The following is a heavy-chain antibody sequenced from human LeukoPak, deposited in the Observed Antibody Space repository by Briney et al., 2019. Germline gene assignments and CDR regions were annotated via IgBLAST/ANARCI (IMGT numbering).Heavy chain of an antibody. J-gene: IGHJ3*02. Sequence: PSETLSLTCTVSGDSISSSNYYWGWIRQPPGKGLEWIGSIYCSGSTYYNPSIKRRVTISVDTSKTQSSLSLSSVTAADTAVYYCARLGVVTLAFDIWGQGTMVTVSS. V-gene: IGHV4-39*01. CDR1: GDSISSSNYY. CDR3: ARLGVVTLAFDI. CDR2: IYCSGST. D-gene: IGHD4-23*01.